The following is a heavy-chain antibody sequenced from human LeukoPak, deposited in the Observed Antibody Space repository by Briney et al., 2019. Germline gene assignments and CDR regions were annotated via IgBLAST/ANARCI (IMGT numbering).Heavy chain of an antibody. CDR2: INHSGST. V-gene: IGHV4-34*01. D-gene: IGHD4-17*01. J-gene: IGHJ4*02. Sequence: PSETLSLTCAVYGGSFSGYYWSWIRQPPGKGLEWIGEINHSGSTNYNPSLKSRVTISVDTSKNQFSLKLSSVTAADTAVYHCARGGYGDYDSAIDYWGQGTLVTVSS. CDR1: GGSFSGYY. CDR3: ARGGYGDYDSAIDY.